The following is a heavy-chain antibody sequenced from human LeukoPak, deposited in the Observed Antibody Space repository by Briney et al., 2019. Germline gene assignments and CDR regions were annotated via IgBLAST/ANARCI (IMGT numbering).Heavy chain of an antibody. V-gene: IGHV1-46*01. D-gene: IGHD3-22*01. Sequence: GASVKVSCKASGYTFTSYYMHWVRQAPGQGLEWMGIINPSGGSTSYAQKFQGRVTMTRDTSTSTVYMELSSLRSEDTAVYYCARNLYYDSPSLYYYYGMDVWGQGTTVTVSS. CDR2: INPSGGST. CDR3: ARNLYYDSPSLYYYYGMDV. J-gene: IGHJ6*02. CDR1: GYTFTSYY.